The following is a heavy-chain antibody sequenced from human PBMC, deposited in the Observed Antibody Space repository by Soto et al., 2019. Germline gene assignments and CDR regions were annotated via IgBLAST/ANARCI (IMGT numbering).Heavy chain of an antibody. CDR1: GGSISSSNW. V-gene: IGHV4-4*02. CDR3: ARDYGELAAAGEIDY. D-gene: IGHD6-13*01. CDR2: IYHSGST. J-gene: IGHJ4*02. Sequence: QVQLQESGPGLVKPSGTLSLTCAVSGGSISSSNWWSWVRQPPGKGLEWIGEIYHSGSTNYNPSLKSRVTISVDKPKNQFSLKLSSVTAADTAVYYCARDYGELAAAGEIDYWGQGTLVTVSS.